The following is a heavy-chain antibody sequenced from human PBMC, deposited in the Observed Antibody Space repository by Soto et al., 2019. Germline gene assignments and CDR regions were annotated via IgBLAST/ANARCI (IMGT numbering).Heavy chain of an antibody. Sequence: SVTVSCTASGYPLTHVYITWVRQDPIPVLKWMGAISPHNFNTNYAQKFRGRVTLTTEKSTNTAYMDLRSLTSDDTAVYYCARDEGGYDILTGYYKAHHFDYWGQGVPVTVSS. CDR2: ISPHNFNT. CDR1: GYPLTHVY. CDR3: ARDEGGYDILTGYYKAHHFDY. D-gene: IGHD3-9*01. V-gene: IGHV1-18*01. J-gene: IGHJ4*02.